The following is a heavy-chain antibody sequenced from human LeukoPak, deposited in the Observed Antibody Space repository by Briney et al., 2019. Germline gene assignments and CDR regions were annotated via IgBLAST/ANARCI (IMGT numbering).Heavy chain of an antibody. CDR3: ANALNNSPY. J-gene: IGHJ4*02. CDR1: GFTFSNYA. V-gene: IGHV3-23*01. D-gene: IGHD2-21*01. Sequence: GGSLRLSCAASGFTFSNYAMSWVRQAPGKGLEWVSGISASGVSTYYADSVKGRFTISRDNSKNTLYLQMNSLRAEDTAVYFCANALNNSPYWGQGTLVTVSS. CDR2: ISASGVST.